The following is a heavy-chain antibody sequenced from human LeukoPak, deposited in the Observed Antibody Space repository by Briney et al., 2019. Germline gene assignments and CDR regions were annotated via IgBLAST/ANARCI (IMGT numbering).Heavy chain of an antibody. J-gene: IGHJ6*02. D-gene: IGHD6-13*01. CDR1: GGTFSSYA. Sequence: ASVKVSCKASGGTFSSYAISWVRQAPGQGLEWMGGIIPIFGTANYAQKFQGRVTITADESTSTAYMELSSLRSEDTAVYYCARVDTPGIAAAGVYYYYYGMDVWGQGTTVTVSS. CDR2: IIPIFGTA. V-gene: IGHV1-69*01. CDR3: ARVDTPGIAAAGVYYYYYGMDV.